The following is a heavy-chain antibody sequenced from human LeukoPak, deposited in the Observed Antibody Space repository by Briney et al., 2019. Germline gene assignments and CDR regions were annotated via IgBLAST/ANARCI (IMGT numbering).Heavy chain of an antibody. J-gene: IGHJ5*02. CDR2: ISSSGSTI. CDR1: GFTFSSCE. D-gene: IGHD5-24*01. V-gene: IGHV3-48*03. CDR3: ARTRDGYNTNWFDP. Sequence: GGSLRLSCAASGFTFSSCEMNWVRQAPGKGLEWVSYISSSGSTIYYADSVKGRFTISRDNAKNSLYLQMNSLRAEDTAVYYCARTRDGYNTNWFDPWGQGTLVTVSS.